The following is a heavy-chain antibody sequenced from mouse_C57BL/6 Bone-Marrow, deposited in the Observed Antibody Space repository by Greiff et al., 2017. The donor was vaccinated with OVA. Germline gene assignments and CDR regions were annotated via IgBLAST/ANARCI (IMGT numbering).Heavy chain of an antibody. CDR2: IYPGDGDT. CDR3: ARGKDWSYAMDY. CDR1: GYAFSRYW. D-gene: IGHD4-1*01. Sequence: QVQLQQSGAELVKPGASVKISCKASGYAFSRYWMNWVKQRPGKGLEWIGQIYPGDGDTNYNGKFKGKATLTADKSSSTAYMQLSSLTSEDSAVYFCARGKDWSYAMDYWGQGTSVTVSS. V-gene: IGHV1-80*01. J-gene: IGHJ4*01.